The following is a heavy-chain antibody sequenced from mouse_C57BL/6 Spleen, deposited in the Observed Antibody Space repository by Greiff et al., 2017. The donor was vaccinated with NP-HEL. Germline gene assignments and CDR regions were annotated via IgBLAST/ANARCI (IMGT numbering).Heavy chain of an antibody. V-gene: IGHV5-9*01. D-gene: IGHD1-1*01. CDR2: ISGGGGNT. CDR3: ARPYYYGSSYFDY. J-gene: IGHJ2*01. Sequence: DVMLVESGGGLVKPGGSLKLSCAASGFTFSSYTMSWVRQTPEKRLEWVATISGGGGNTYYPDSVTGRFTISRDNAKNTLYLQMSSLRSEDTALYYCARPYYYGSSYFDYWGQGTTLTVSS. CDR1: GFTFSSYT.